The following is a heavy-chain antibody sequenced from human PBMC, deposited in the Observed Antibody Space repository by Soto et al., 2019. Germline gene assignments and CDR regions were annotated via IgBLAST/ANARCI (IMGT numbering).Heavy chain of an antibody. Sequence: QVQLVESGGGVVQPGRSLRLSCAASGFTLSSYAMHWVRQAPGKGLEWVAVISYDGSNKYYADSVKGRFTISRDNSKNTLYLQMNSLRAEDTAVYYCARDRAGTFDYWGQGTLVTVSS. D-gene: IGHD6-19*01. V-gene: IGHV3-30-3*01. J-gene: IGHJ4*02. CDR2: ISYDGSNK. CDR3: ARDRAGTFDY. CDR1: GFTLSSYA.